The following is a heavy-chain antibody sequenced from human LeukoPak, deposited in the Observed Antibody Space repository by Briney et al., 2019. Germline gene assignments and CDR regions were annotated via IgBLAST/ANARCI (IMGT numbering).Heavy chain of an antibody. CDR3: ARGPGIAAAGPNYYYHYIDV. J-gene: IGHJ6*03. Sequence: ASVKVSCKASGYTFTGYYMHWVRQAPGQGLGWMGWINPNSGGTNYAQKFQGRVTMTRDTSISTAYMELSRLRSDDTAVYYCARGPGIAAAGPNYYYHYIDVWGKGTTVTVSS. V-gene: IGHV1-2*02. CDR1: GYTFTGYY. CDR2: INPNSGGT. D-gene: IGHD6-13*01.